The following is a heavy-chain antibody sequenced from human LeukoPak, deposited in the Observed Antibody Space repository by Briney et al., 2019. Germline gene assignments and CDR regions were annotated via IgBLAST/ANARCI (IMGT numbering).Heavy chain of an antibody. CDR2: ISSSGSTI. V-gene: IGHV3-48*03. CDR3: ARGDPDISFGVAGEAFDI. J-gene: IGHJ3*02. CDR1: GFTFSSYE. Sequence: GGSLRLSCAASGFTFSSYEMNWVRQAPGKGLEWVSYISSSGSTIYYADSVKGRFTISRDNAKNSLYLQMNSLRAEDTAVYYCARGDPDISFGVAGEAFDIWGQGQWSPSLQ. D-gene: IGHD3-3*01.